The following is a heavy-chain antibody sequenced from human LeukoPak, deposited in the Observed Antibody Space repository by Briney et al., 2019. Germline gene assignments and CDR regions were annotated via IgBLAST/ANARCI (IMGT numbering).Heavy chain of an antibody. D-gene: IGHD2-15*01. V-gene: IGHV3-21*04. CDR2: ISSSSSYI. Sequence: GGSLRLSCAASGFTFSSYSMNWVRQAPGKGLEWVSSISSSSSYIYYADSVKGRFTISRDNSKNTLYLQMNSLRAEDTAVYYCANKPSSLVVAAALGYWGQGTLVTVSS. CDR1: GFTFSSYS. CDR3: ANKPSSLVVAAALGY. J-gene: IGHJ4*02.